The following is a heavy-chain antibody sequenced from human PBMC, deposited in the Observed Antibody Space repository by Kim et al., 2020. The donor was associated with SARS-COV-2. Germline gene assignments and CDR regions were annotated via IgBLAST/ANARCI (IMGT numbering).Heavy chain of an antibody. Sequence: YSNPSLKSRVTISVDTSKNQFSLKLSSVTAADTAVYYCASLGYSSSWNDYWGQGTLVTVSS. J-gene: IGHJ4*02. V-gene: IGHV4-39*01. CDR3: ASLGYSSSWNDY. D-gene: IGHD6-13*01.